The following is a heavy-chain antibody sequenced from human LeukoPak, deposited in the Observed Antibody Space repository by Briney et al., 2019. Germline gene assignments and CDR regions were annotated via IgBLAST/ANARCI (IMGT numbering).Heavy chain of an antibody. CDR1: GFTFSHYY. CDR2: IYGSDGGI. J-gene: IGHJ4*02. CDR3: VRAYRRGYSDDFDY. V-gene: IGHV3-11*01. Sequence: PGGSLTLSCAASGFTFSHYYMSWFRQAPGKGLEGLAYIYGSDGGIYYADSVRGRFTISRDNAKNSLYLQMNSLRGEDTALYYCVRAYRRGYSDDFDYWGQGTLVTVSS. D-gene: IGHD3-22*01.